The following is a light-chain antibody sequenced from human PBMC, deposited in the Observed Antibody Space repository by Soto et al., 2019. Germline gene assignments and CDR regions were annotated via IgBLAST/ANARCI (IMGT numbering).Light chain of an antibody. J-gene: IGKJ5*01. Sequence: DIQMTQSPSSLSASVGDRVTITCRASQSISSYLNWYQQKPGKAPKLLIYAASSLQSGVPSRFSGSGSGTDFTLTISRLEPEDVAVYYCQQYGTSPPDTFGQGTRLEI. CDR1: QSISSY. CDR3: QQYGTSPPDT. CDR2: AAS. V-gene: IGKV1-39*01.